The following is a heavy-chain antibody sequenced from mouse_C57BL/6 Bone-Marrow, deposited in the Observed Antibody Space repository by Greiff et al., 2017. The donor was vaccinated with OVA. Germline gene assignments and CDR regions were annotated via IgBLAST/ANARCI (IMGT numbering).Heavy chain of an antibody. CDR1: GYAFRSSW. J-gene: IGHJ3*01. D-gene: IGHD1-1*01. CDR2: IYPGDGDT. V-gene: IGHV1-82*01. Sequence: QVQLQQSGPELVKPGASVKISCKASGYAFRSSWMNWVKQRPGTGLEWIGRIYPGDGDTNYNGKFKGKATLTADKSSSTAYMQLSSLTSEDSAVYFCARGSYRFAYWGQGTLVTVSA. CDR3: ARGSYRFAY.